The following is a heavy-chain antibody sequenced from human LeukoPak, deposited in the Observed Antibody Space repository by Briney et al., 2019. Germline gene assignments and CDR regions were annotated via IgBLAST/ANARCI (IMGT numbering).Heavy chain of an antibody. D-gene: IGHD3-3*01. J-gene: IGHJ4*02. Sequence: GGSLRLSCAASGFTFSTYSINWVRQAPGKGLEWVSYISSSSSTIYYADSVKGRFTISRENAKDPLYLQMNSLRAEDTAVYYCARVGVGGGRFDSWGQGTLVTVSS. CDR1: GFTFSTYS. CDR3: ARVGVGGGRFDS. CDR2: ISSSSSTI. V-gene: IGHV3-48*01.